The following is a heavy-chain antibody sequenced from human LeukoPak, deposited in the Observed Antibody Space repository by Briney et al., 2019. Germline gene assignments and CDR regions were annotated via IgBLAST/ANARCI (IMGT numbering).Heavy chain of an antibody. CDR3: ARGAGYSSR. D-gene: IGHD6-19*01. CDR1: GGSFSGYY. CDR2: INHSGST. Sequence: PPETLSLTCAVYGGSFSGYYWSWIRQPPGKGLEWIGEINHSGSTNYNPSLKSRVTILVDTSKNQFSLKLSSVTAADTAVYYCARGAGYSSRWGQGTLVTVSS. V-gene: IGHV4-34*01. J-gene: IGHJ4*02.